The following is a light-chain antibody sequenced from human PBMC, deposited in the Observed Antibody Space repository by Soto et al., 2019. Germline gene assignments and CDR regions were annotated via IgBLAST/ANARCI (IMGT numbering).Light chain of an antibody. J-gene: IGKJ1*01. CDR3: QQTYNTPPA. CDR1: QSISSY. Sequence: DIQMTQSPSSLSASVGDRVTITCRASQSISSYLNWYQQKPGKAPELLIYAASSLQSGVPSRFSGSGSGTDFTLTISSLQPEDFAAYYCQQTYNTPPAFGQGTKVDIK. CDR2: AAS. V-gene: IGKV1-39*01.